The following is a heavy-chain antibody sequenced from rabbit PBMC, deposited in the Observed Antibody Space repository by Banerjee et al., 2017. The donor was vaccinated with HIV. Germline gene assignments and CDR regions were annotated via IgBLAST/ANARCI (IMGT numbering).Heavy chain of an antibody. CDR2: IGPGFGIT. Sequence: QSLEETGGGLVQPGGSLTLSCKASGFDFSGGYMTWGRQAPGKGLEWIAYIGPGFGITNYANSVKGRFTISSDNAQNTVFLQMTSLTASDTATYFCASYGYAGYAYAVNLWGQGTLVTVS. V-gene: IGHV1S7*01. CDR1: GFDFSGGY. CDR3: ASYGYAGYAYAVNL. D-gene: IGHD6-1*01. J-gene: IGHJ4*01.